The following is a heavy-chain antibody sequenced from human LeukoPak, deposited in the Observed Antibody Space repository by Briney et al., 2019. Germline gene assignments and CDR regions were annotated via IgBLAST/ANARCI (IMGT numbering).Heavy chain of an antibody. V-gene: IGHV3-48*01. D-gene: IGHD4-17*01. CDR2: ISSSSTI. CDR1: GFAFSSYS. Sequence: GGSLRLSCAASGFAFSSYSMNWVRQAPGKGLEWVSYISSSSTIYYADSVKGRFTISRDNAKNSLYLQMNSLRAEDTAVYYCARDGDYGDYCNWFDPWGQGTLVTVSS. J-gene: IGHJ5*02. CDR3: ARDGDYGDYCNWFDP.